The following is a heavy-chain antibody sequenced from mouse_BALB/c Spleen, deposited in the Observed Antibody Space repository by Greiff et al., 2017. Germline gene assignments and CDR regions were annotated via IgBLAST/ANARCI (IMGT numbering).Heavy chain of an antibody. CDR1: GFTFSDYY. J-gene: IGHJ3*01. CDR3: ARDEGNPPWFAY. CDR2: ISDGGSYT. V-gene: IGHV5-4*02. Sequence: EVKVVESGGGLVKPGGSLKLSCAASGFTFSDYYMYWVRQTPEKRLEWVATISDGGSYTYYPDSVKGRFTISRDNAKNNLYLQMSSLKSEDTAMYYCARDEGNPPWFAYWGQGTLVTVSA.